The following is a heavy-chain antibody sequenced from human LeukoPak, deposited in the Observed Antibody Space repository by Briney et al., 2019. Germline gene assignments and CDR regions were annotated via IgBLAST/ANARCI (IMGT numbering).Heavy chain of an antibody. V-gene: IGHV3-73*01. D-gene: IGHD3-10*01. CDR1: VFTLSGSA. J-gene: IGHJ4*02. Sequence: GGSLRLFCASSVFTLSGSAMHCVRQASGKGLEGVGRIRSKSNSYATAYAASVKGRVTISRDDSKNTAYLQMNSLKTEDTAVYYCTILQSYYYGSGSPTLFDYWGQGTLVTVSS. CDR2: IRSKSNSYAT. CDR3: TILQSYYYGSGSPTLFDY.